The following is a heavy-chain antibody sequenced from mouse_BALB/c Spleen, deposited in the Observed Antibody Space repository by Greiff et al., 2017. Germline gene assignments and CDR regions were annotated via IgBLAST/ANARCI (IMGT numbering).Heavy chain of an antibody. V-gene: IGHV1-9*01. CDR2: ILPGSGST. CDR3: ARGGYYYGSRYFDY. Sequence: QVQLQQSGAELMKPGASVKISCKATGYTFSSYWIEWVKQRPGHGLEWIGEILPGSGSTNYNEKFKGKATFTADTSSNTAYMQLSSLTSEDSAVYYCARGGYYYGSRYFDYWGQGTTLTVSS. D-gene: IGHD1-1*01. J-gene: IGHJ2*01. CDR1: GYTFSSYW.